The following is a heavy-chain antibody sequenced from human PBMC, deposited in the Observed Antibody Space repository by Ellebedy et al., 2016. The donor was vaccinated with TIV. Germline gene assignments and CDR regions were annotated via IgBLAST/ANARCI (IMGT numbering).Heavy chain of an antibody. CDR1: GFTFNSYS. D-gene: IGHD6-19*01. J-gene: IGHJ4*02. Sequence: GESLKISCAASGFTFNSYSMSWVRQAPGKGLEWVANIKHDGSEKYYVDSVKGRFTISRDNAKNSLFVQMNSLRDEDTAVYYCARERSRYRSGWYGFDYWGQGTLVSVSS. CDR2: IKHDGSEK. CDR3: ARERSRYRSGWYGFDY. V-gene: IGHV3-7*03.